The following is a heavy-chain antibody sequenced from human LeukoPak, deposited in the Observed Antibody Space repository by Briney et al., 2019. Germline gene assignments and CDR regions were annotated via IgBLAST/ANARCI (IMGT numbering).Heavy chain of an antibody. CDR2: ISWNSGSI. Sequence: GGSLRLSCAASGFTFDDYAMHWVRQAPGKGLEWVSGISWNSGSIGYADSVKGRFTISRDNAKNSLYLQVNSLRAEDTALYYCASSSWSNYWGQGTLVTVSS. V-gene: IGHV3-9*01. D-gene: IGHD6-13*01. CDR1: GFTFDDYA. CDR3: ASSSWSNY. J-gene: IGHJ4*02.